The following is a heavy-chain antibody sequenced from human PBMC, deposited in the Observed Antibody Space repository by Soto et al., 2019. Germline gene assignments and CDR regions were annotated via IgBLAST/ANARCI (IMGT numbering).Heavy chain of an antibody. V-gene: IGHV3-66*01. J-gene: IGHJ6*03. CDR2: IYSGGST. CDR3: ARDLYSYGSSTYYYYMDV. Sequence: EVQLVESGGGLVQPGGSLRLSCAASGFTVSSNYMSWVRQAPGKGLEWVSVIYSGGSTYYADSVKGRFTISRDNSKNTLYLQMNSLRAEDTAVYYCARDLYSYGSSTYYYYMDVWGKGTTVTVSS. D-gene: IGHD5-18*01. CDR1: GFTVSSNY.